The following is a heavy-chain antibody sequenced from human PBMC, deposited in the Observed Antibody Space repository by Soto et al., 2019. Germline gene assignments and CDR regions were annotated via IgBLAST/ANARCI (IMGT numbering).Heavy chain of an antibody. CDR2: MNSDGSST. CDR1: GFTFNSYW. Sequence: GGSLRLSCAASGFTFNSYWIHWVRQAPGKGLVWVSRMNSDGSSTTYADSVKGRFTISRDNAKNTVYLQMNSLRAEDTAVYYCASLVVAAKARASDIWGQGTMVTVSS. J-gene: IGHJ3*02. D-gene: IGHD2-15*01. V-gene: IGHV3-74*01. CDR3: ASLVVAAKARASDI.